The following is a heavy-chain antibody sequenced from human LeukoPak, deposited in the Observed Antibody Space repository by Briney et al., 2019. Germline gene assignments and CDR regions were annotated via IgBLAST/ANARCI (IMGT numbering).Heavy chain of an antibody. V-gene: IGHV4-39*07. CDR2: IYYSGST. Sequence: PSETLSLTCTVSGGSISSSSYYWGWIRQPPGKGLEWIGSIYYSGSTYYNPSLKSRVTISVDTSKNQFSLKLSSVTAADTAVYYCAREPHMGNWNYIDYWGQGTLVTVSS. CDR1: GGSISSSSYY. CDR3: AREPHMGNWNYIDY. J-gene: IGHJ4*02. D-gene: IGHD1-1*01.